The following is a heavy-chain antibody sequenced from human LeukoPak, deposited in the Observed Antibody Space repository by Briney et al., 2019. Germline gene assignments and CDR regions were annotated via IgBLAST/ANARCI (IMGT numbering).Heavy chain of an antibody. Sequence: GGSLRLSCAASGFTFSSYGMHWVRQAPGKGLEWVSFISYDGNTKYYADSVKGRFTISRDNSKNTLYLQMNSLRPEDTALYYCAKVVYEGDAAFDYWGQGTLVTVSS. V-gene: IGHV3-30*18. CDR1: GFTFSSYG. CDR2: ISYDGNTK. D-gene: IGHD2/OR15-2a*01. J-gene: IGHJ4*02. CDR3: AKVVYEGDAAFDY.